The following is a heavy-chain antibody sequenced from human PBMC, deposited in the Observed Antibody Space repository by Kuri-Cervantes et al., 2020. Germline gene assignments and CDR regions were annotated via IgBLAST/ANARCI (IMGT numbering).Heavy chain of an antibody. CDR2: INSDGSST. V-gene: IGHV3-74*01. D-gene: IGHD3-22*01. CDR3: ARVPYYDSTGYHYNWFDP. J-gene: IGHJ5*02. Sequence: GGSLRLSCAASGFTFSSYWMHWVRQAPGKGLVWVSRINSDGSSTSYADFVKGRFTISRDNAKNTLYLQMNSLTDEDTAVYYCARVPYYDSTGYHYNWFDPWGQGTLVTVSS. CDR1: GFTFSSYW.